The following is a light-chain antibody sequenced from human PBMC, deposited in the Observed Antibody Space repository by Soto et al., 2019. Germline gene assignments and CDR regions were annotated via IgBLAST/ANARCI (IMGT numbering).Light chain of an antibody. Sequence: QSAPTQPASVSGSPGQSITITCTGTSSDVGSYNYVSWYQQHPGRAPKFMIYEVTNRPSGVSNRFSASKSGNTASLTISGLQAEDEADYYCASYTTSSTLVFGGGTKLTVL. CDR2: EVT. CDR1: SSDVGSYNY. J-gene: IGLJ2*01. CDR3: ASYTTSSTLV. V-gene: IGLV2-14*01.